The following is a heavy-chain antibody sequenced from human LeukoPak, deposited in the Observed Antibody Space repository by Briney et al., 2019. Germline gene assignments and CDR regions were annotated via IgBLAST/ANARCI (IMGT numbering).Heavy chain of an antibody. CDR3: ARRGNWGLDAFDI. J-gene: IGHJ3*02. Sequence: SETLSLTCTVSGASISSYYWSWIRQPPGKGLEWVGYFYYSGSTNCNPSLKSRVTISVDTSKKQFSLKLSSVTAADTAVYYCARRGNWGLDAFDIWGQGTMVTVSS. CDR1: GASISSYY. V-gene: IGHV4-59*08. D-gene: IGHD7-27*01. CDR2: FYYSGST.